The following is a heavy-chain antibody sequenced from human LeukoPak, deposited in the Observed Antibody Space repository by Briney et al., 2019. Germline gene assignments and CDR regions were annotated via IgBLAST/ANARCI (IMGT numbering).Heavy chain of an antibody. J-gene: IGHJ4*02. CDR3: ARAPSLKMTSDY. Sequence: PGGSLRLSCAASGFTFTKYWMTWVRQAPGKGLEWVANIKQDGSEKYYVDSVKGRFTISRDNAKNSLYLQMNSLRAEDTAVYYCARAPSLKMTSDYWGQGTLVTVSS. CDR2: IKQDGSEK. V-gene: IGHV3-7*01. D-gene: IGHD2-21*02. CDR1: GFTFTKYW.